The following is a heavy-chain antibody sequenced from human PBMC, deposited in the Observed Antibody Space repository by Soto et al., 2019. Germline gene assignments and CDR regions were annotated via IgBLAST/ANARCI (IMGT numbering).Heavy chain of an antibody. D-gene: IGHD3-22*01. CDR2: IIPIFGTA. CDR1: GGTFSSYA. J-gene: IGHJ4*02. Sequence: ASVKVSCKASGGTFSSYAISWVRQAPGQGLEWMGGIIPIFGTANYAQKFQGRVTITADESTSTAYMELSSLRSEDTAVYYCARSYYYDSSGYYYGGTVFDYWGQGTLVTVSS. CDR3: ARSYYYDSSGYYYGGTVFDY. V-gene: IGHV1-69*13.